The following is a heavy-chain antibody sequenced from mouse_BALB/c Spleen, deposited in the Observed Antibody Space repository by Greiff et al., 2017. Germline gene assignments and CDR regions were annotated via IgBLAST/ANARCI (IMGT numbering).Heavy chain of an antibody. D-gene: IGHD2-3*01. CDR3: ARYGLLRGFDY. CDR2: ISSGSSTI. V-gene: IGHV5-17*02. Sequence: DVMLVESGGGLVQPGGSRKLSCAASGFTFSSFGMHWVRQAPEKGLEWVAYISSGSSTIYYADTVKGRFTISRDNPKNTLFLQMTSLRSEDTAMYYCARYGLLRGFDYGGQGTTLTVSS. J-gene: IGHJ2*01. CDR1: GFTFSSFG.